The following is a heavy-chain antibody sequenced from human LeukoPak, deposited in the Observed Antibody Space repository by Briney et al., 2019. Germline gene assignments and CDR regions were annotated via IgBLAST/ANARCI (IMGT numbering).Heavy chain of an antibody. J-gene: IGHJ4*02. CDR2: IYYSGST. CDR1: GGSISSSSYY. CDR3: ARDQHGANTVVTYYPY. V-gene: IGHV4-30-4*08. Sequence: PSETLSLTCTVSGGSISSSSYYWSWIRQPPGKGLEWIGYIYYSGSTYYNPSLKSRVTISVDTSKNQFSLKLSSVTAADTAVYYCARDQHGANTVVTYYPYWGQGTLVTVSS. D-gene: IGHD4-23*01.